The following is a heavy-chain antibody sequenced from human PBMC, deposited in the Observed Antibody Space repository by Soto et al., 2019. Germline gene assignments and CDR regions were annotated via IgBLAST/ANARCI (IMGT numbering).Heavy chain of an antibody. D-gene: IGHD6-19*01. CDR2: IRSKAYGGTT. V-gene: IGHV3-49*04. CDR1: GFTFGDYA. CDR3: TRDGSGWSHYNWFDP. Sequence: PGGSLRLSCTASGFTFGDYAMSWVRQAPGKGLEWVGFIRSKAYGGTTEYAASVKGRFTISRDDSKSIAYLQMNSLKTEDTAVYYCTRDGSGWSHYNWFDPWGQGTLVTVSS. J-gene: IGHJ5*02.